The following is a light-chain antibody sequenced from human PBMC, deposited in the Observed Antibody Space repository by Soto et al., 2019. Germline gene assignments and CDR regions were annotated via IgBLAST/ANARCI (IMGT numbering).Light chain of an antibody. J-gene: IGKJ1*01. V-gene: IGKV3-15*01. CDR3: QQYNNWPPDRT. CDR2: GAS. Sequence: EIVMTQSPATLSVSPGDRATLSCRASQSVGSNLAWYQQTPGQAPRLLIYGASTRATGIPARFSGSGSGTEFTLTISSLQSEDFAIYFCQQYNNWPPDRTFGQGTNVEIK. CDR1: QSVGSN.